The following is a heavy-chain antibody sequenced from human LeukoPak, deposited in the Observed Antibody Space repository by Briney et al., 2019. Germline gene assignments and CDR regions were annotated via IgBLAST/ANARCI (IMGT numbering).Heavy chain of an antibody. Sequence: GGSLRLSCVVSGFTDSNNYMTWVRQAPGKGLECVSLLYSDGRTSYADSVKGRFIISRDNYKNTLSLQMNSLRTEETAVYFCAKLDAPTDAFDFWGQGTMVTVSS. J-gene: IGHJ3*01. CDR2: LYSDGRT. CDR1: GFTDSNNY. D-gene: IGHD2-2*03. V-gene: IGHV3-66*01. CDR3: AKLDAPTDAFDF.